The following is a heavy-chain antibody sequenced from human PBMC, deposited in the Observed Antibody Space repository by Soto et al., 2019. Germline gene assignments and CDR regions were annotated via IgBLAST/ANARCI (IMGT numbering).Heavy chain of an antibody. CDR2: ISYDGSNK. Sequence: QVQLVESGGGVVQPGRSLRLSCAASGFTFSSYAMHWVRQAPGKGLEWVAVISYDGSNKYYADSVKGRFTISRDNSKNTLYLQMNSLRAEDTAGYYCARGGGQWLVPRHFDYWGQGTLVTVSS. CDR1: GFTFSSYA. CDR3: ARGGGQWLVPRHFDY. J-gene: IGHJ4*02. V-gene: IGHV3-30-3*01. D-gene: IGHD6-19*01.